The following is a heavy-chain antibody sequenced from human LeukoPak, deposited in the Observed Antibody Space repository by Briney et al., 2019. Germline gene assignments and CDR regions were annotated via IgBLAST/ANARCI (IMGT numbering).Heavy chain of an antibody. J-gene: IGHJ3*02. Sequence: ASVKVSCKASGYTFTDHYVHWVRQAPGQGLEWMGWINPNSGGTNSAQKFQGRVTMTRDTSISTAYMELSRPRSDDTAVYYCASEETSGSSSAFDIWGQGTMVTVSS. CDR2: INPNSGGT. D-gene: IGHD1-26*01. CDR3: ASEETSGSSSAFDI. V-gene: IGHV1-2*02. CDR1: GYTFTDHY.